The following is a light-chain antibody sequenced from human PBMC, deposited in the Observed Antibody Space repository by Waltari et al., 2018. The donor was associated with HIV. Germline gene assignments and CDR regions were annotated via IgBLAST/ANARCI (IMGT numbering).Light chain of an antibody. CDR2: GDY. V-gene: IGLV1-44*01. CDR3: GVWDDSLSGQAV. CDR1: SSNIGSNT. J-gene: IGLJ2*01. Sequence: QSVLTQPASVSGTPGQRVTISCSGSSSNIGSNTVSWSQQLPGAAPKLFIFGDYLRPWGGPDRFPGSKSGPSASLAISGLHFEDEAVYFCGVWDDSLSGQAVFGGGTMLTVL.